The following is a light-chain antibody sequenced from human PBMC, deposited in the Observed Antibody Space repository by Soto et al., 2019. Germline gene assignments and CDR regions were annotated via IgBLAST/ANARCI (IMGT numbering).Light chain of an antibody. CDR2: GVG. CDR3: SSYAGNNNYV. J-gene: IGLJ1*01. CDR1: SGDVATYAL. Sequence: QSVLTQPPSASGSPGQSVTISCTGSSGDVATYALVSWYHHHPDKAPKLMIDGVGKRHSGVPDRFSGSKPGNPASLTFSGLQAEDVAYYFCSSYAGNNNYVFGTGTKVTVL. V-gene: IGLV2-8*01.